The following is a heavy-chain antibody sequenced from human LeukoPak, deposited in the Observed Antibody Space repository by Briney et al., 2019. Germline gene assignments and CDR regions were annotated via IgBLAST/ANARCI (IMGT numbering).Heavy chain of an antibody. CDR1: GFTVSGNY. CDR3: ARGSAGYDY. D-gene: IGHD6-13*01. CDR2: IYSGGGT. V-gene: IGHV3-53*01. Sequence: GGSLRLSCAASGFTVSGNYMSWVRQAPGRGLQWVSVIYSGGGTYYADSVKGRFTISRDISKNTLYLQMNGLRAEDTAVYYCARGSAGYDYWGQGTLVTVSS. J-gene: IGHJ4*02.